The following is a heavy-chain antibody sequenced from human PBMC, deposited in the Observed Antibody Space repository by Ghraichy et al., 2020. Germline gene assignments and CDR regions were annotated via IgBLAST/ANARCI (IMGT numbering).Heavy chain of an antibody. CDR1: GFTFSTYW. Sequence: GESLNISCAASGFTFSTYWMSWVRQAPGKGLEWVANIKQDGSDKYYVDSVKGRFTMSRDNAKNSLYLQMNSLRAEDTAVYYCARKYSGSFDYWGQGTLVTVSS. CDR2: IKQDGSDK. D-gene: IGHD1-26*01. V-gene: IGHV3-7*03. J-gene: IGHJ4*02. CDR3: ARKYSGSFDY.